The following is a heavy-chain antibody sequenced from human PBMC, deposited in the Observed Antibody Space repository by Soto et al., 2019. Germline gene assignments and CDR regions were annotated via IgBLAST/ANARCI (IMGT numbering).Heavy chain of an antibody. Sequence: SETLSLTCTVSGGSISSSSYYWGWIRQPPGKGLEWIGSIYYSGSTYYNPSLKSRVTISVDTSKNQFSLKMSSVTAADTAVYYCARKLERTSYYYGMDVWGQGTTVTAP. CDR2: IYYSGST. CDR1: GGSISSSSYY. V-gene: IGHV4-39*01. CDR3: ARKLERTSYYYGMDV. J-gene: IGHJ6*02. D-gene: IGHD1-1*01.